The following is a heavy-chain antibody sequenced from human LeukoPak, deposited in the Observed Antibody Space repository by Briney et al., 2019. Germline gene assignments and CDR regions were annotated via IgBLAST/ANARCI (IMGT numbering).Heavy chain of an antibody. Sequence: GGSLRLTCAASGFTFSRNWMHWVRQAPGKGLVWVSRNNNDGSITNYADSVKGRFTISRDNAKNTLYLQMSSLRADDTAVYYCAKIVAYWGQGTLVTVSS. CDR3: AKIVAY. CDR1: GFTFSRNW. V-gene: IGHV3-74*01. CDR2: NNNDGSIT. J-gene: IGHJ4*02.